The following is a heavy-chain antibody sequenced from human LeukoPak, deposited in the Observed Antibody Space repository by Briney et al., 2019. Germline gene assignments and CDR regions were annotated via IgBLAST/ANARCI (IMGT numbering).Heavy chain of an antibody. V-gene: IGHV1-18*01. Sequence: ASVKVSCKASGYTFTSYGISWVRQAPGQGLEWMGWISAYNGKTNYAQKFPGRVTITTDTSTSTAYMELRHLRTEDTAVYYCAKGPGYGTSSQSDYWGQRALGTVSS. J-gene: IGHJ4*02. CDR2: ISAYNGKT. CDR3: AKGPGYGTSSQSDY. D-gene: IGHD6-13*01. CDR1: GYTFTSYG.